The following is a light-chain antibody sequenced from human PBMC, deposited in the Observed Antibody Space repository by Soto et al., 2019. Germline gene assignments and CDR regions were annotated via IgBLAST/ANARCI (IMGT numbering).Light chain of an antibody. CDR3: QHYDGFPRT. J-gene: IGKJ2*01. CDR1: QNVYNNY. Sequence: VLTQSPDTMSLSPGERATLSCRTSQNVYNNYLAWYQQRPGQAPRLLIYGVFNRATGIPDRFSGSGSGTDFTLTISGLEPEDSAFYYCQHYDGFPRTFGQGTNLEIK. V-gene: IGKV3-20*01. CDR2: GVF.